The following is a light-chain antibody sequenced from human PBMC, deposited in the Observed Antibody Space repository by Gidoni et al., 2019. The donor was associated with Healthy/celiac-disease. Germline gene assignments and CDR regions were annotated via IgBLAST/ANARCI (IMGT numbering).Light chain of an antibody. J-gene: IGLJ1*01. CDR3: QAWDSSTAHV. CDR2: QDS. V-gene: IGLV3-1*01. CDR1: KLGDKY. Sequence: YELTQPPSVAVSPGQTASITCSGAKLGDKYACWYQTKPGQAPVLVIYQDSKRPSGIPERFSGSNSGNTATLTISGTQAMDEADYYCQAWDSSTAHVFGTGTKVTVL.